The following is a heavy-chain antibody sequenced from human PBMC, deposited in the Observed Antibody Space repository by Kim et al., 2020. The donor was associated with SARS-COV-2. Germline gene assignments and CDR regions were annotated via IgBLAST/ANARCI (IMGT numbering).Heavy chain of an antibody. D-gene: IGHD3-16*01. CDR2: ISAYNGNT. Sequence: ASVKVSCKASGYTFTSYGISWVRQAPGQGLEWMGLISAYNGNTNYAQKLQGRVTMTTDTSTNTAYMELRSLRSDDTAVYYCAREDYVRYFDSWGQGTLVTVSS. CDR3: AREDYVRYFDS. V-gene: IGHV1-18*01. J-gene: IGHJ4*02. CDR1: GYTFTSYG.